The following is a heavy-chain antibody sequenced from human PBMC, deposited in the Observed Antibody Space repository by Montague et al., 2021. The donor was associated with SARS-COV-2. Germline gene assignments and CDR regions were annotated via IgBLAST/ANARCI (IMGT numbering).Heavy chain of an antibody. D-gene: IGHD1-20*01. CDR2: IHHSGTL. CDR3: ARRIRITVFRGVPLTTHSLES. Sequence: SETLSLTCTVSNASITTSNWCTWVRQAPGKGLEWVGEIHHSGTLNYNPSLKRRVTISVDTSKNHFSLNLNSVTAADTALYFCARRIRITVFRGVPLTTHSLESWGQGIMVTVSS. J-gene: IGHJ4*02. CDR1: NASITTSNW. V-gene: IGHV4/OR15-8*01.